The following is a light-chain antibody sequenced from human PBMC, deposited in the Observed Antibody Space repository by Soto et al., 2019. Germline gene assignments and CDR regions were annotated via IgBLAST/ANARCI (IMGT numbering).Light chain of an antibody. CDR3: QQSYTTPPT. J-gene: IGKJ1*01. CDR1: QSIGNY. Sequence: DIKMTQSPSSLSASVGDRVTISCRAGQSIGNYLNWYQQKPGKAPELLIYRASNLRGRVPSTFSGSGSGTDFTLTISSLQPEDFAIYYCQQSYTTPPTFGQGTKVDIK. CDR2: RAS. V-gene: IGKV1-39*01.